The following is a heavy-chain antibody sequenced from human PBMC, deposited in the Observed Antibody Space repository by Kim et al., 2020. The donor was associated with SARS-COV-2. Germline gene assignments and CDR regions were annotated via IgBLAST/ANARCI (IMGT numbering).Heavy chain of an antibody. CDR1: GFSFTNYV. Sequence: GGSLRLSCAASGFSFTNYVMNWVRQAPGKGLEWVSSVSTYVNDSGEDTFYADSVKGRFTISRDNSKNTLYLQMNSLRAEDTAVYYCARRGAGWGDFDYWGQGTLVTVSS. CDR3: ARRGAGWGDFDY. CDR2: VSTYVNDSGEDT. D-gene: IGHD3-16*01. J-gene: IGHJ4*02. V-gene: IGHV3-23*01.